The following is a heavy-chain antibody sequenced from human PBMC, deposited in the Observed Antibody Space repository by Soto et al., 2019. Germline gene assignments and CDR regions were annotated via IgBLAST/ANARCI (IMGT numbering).Heavy chain of an antibody. D-gene: IGHD5-18*01. CDR1: GGTFSSYA. V-gene: IGHV1-69*06. CDR2: IIPIFGTA. J-gene: IGHJ4*02. CDR3: ASDRGGYSRTAYYFDY. Sequence: QVQLVQSGDEVKKPGSSVKVSCKASGGTFSSYAISWVRQAPGQGLEWMGGIIPIFGTANYAQKFQGRDTITADKSTSTAYMELSSLRSENTAVYYCASDRGGYSRTAYYFDYWGQGTLVTVSS.